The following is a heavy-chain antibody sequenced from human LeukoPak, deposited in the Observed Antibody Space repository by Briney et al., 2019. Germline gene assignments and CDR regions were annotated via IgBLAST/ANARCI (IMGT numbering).Heavy chain of an antibody. Sequence: GRSLRLSCAASGFTFSSYGMHWVRQALGKGLEGVAVISYDGSNKYYAGSVKGRFTISRDNSKNTLYLQMNSLRAEDRAVYYCAKDQLAVVTPNYYYYYGMDVWGQGTTVTVSS. CDR3: AKDQLAVVTPNYYYYYGMDV. D-gene: IGHD4-23*01. J-gene: IGHJ6*02. CDR1: GFTFSSYG. V-gene: IGHV3-30*18. CDR2: ISYDGSNK.